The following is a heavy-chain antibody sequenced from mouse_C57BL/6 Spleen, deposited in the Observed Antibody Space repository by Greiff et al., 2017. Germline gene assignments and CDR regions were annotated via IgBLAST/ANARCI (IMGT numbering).Heavy chain of an antibody. CDR2: INPYNGDT. D-gene: IGHD2-1*01. Sequence: VQLQQSGPELVKPGDSVKISCKASGYSFTGYFMNWVMQSHGKSLEWIGRINPYNGDTFYNQKFKGKATLTVDKSSSTAHMELRSLTSEDSAVYYCARSGQDGKPYFDYWGQGTTLTVSS. V-gene: IGHV1-20*01. CDR3: ARSGQDGKPYFDY. J-gene: IGHJ2*01. CDR1: GYSFTGYF.